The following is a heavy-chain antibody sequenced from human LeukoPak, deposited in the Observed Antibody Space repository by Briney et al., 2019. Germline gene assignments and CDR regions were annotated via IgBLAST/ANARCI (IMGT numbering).Heavy chain of an antibody. CDR2: ISGSGGST. CDR1: GFTFSSYA. V-gene: IGHV3-23*01. D-gene: IGHD4-17*01. Sequence: AGRSLRLSCAASGFTFSSYAMSWVRQAPGKGLEWVSAISGSGGSTYYADSVKGRFTISRDNSKNTLYLQMNSLRAEDTAVYYCAKMATVTTIRDYWGQETLVTVSS. CDR3: AKMATVTTIRDY. J-gene: IGHJ4*02.